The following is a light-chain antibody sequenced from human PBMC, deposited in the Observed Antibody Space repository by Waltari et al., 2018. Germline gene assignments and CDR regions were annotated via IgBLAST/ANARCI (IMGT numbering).Light chain of an antibody. CDR1: QRVSKA. Sequence: EIVLTQSPGTLSWSPGESATLSCSASQRVSKALAWYQQKPGQAPRLLIYGASNRATGIPDRFSGSGSGTDFSLTISSLEPEDFAVYYCQHYLRLPATFGQGTKVEIK. J-gene: IGKJ1*01. CDR2: GAS. V-gene: IGKV3-20*01. CDR3: QHYLRLPAT.